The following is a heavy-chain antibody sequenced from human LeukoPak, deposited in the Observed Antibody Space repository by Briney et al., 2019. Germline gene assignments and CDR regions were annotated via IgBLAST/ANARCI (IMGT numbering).Heavy chain of an antibody. D-gene: IGHD1-26*01. CDR3: AKDEDSDFIVAYVDY. Sequence: GGSLRLSCAASGFTFSSYAMSWVRQAPGKGLEWVSAISGSGGSTYYADSVKGRFTISRDNSKNTLYLQMNSLRAEDTAVYYCAKDEDSDFIVAYVDYWGQGTLVTVSS. J-gene: IGHJ4*02. CDR2: ISGSGGST. CDR1: GFTFSSYA. V-gene: IGHV3-23*01.